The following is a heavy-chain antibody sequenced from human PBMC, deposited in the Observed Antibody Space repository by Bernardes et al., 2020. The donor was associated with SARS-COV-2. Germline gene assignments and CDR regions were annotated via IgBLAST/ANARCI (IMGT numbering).Heavy chain of an antibody. V-gene: IGHV1-18*04. D-gene: IGHD3-22*01. CDR2: ISAYTGNT. Sequence: ASVKVSCKASGYTVTSYGISWVRQAPGQGLEWMGWISAYTGNTKYAQKLQGRVTMTTDTSTSTAYMELRSLRSDDTAVYYCARDSPRYDSRGYMFDYWGQGTLVTVSS. CDR1: GYTVTSYG. CDR3: ARDSPRYDSRGYMFDY. J-gene: IGHJ4*02.